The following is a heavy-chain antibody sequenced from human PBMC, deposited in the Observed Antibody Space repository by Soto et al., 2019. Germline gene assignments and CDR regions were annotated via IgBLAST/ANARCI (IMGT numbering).Heavy chain of an antibody. CDR1: GYTFTGYY. V-gene: IGHV1-2*04. CDR3: ARGRYSSSWYFYYGMDV. J-gene: IGHJ6*02. Sequence: SVKVCCKASGYTFTGYYMHWVRQAPGRGLEWMGWINPNSGGTNYAQKFQGWVTMTRDTSISTAYMELSRLRSDDTAVYYCARGRYSSSWYFYYGMDVWGEGTTVTVFS. D-gene: IGHD6-13*01. CDR2: INPNSGGT.